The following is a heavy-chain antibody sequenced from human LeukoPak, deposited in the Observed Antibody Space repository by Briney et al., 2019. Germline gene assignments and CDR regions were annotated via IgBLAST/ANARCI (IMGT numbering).Heavy chain of an antibody. Sequence: GASVKVSCEASGYTFTSYGISWVRQAPGQGLEWMGWISAYNGNTNYAQNLQGRVTMTTDTSTSTAYMELRSLRSDDTAVYFCARGGAATVVTPPFDYWGQGTLVTVSS. J-gene: IGHJ4*02. CDR3: ARGGAATVVTPPFDY. CDR2: ISAYNGNT. V-gene: IGHV1-18*01. CDR1: GYTFTSYG. D-gene: IGHD4-23*01.